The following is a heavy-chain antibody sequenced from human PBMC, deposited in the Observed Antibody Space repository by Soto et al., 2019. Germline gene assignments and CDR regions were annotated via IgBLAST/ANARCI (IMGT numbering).Heavy chain of an antibody. CDR2: ISSSSSTI. J-gene: IGHJ6*02. D-gene: IGHD6-19*01. CDR3: ARSEQWLSYYYYGMDV. Sequence: PGESLKISCAASGFTFSSYSMNWVRQAPGKGLEWVSYISSSSSTIYYADSVKGRFTISRDNAKNSLYLQMNSLRDEDTAVYYCARSEQWLSYYYYGMDVWGQGTTVTVSS. CDR1: GFTFSSYS. V-gene: IGHV3-48*02.